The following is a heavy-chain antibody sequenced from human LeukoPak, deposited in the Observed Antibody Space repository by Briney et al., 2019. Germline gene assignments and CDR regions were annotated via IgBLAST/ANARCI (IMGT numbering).Heavy chain of an antibody. Sequence: SETLCLTCAVYGGSFSGYYWSWIRQPPGKGLEWIGEINHSGSTNYNPSLKSRVTISVDTSKNQFSLKLSSVTAADTAVYYCARADIVATTYDYWGQGTLVTVSS. V-gene: IGHV4-34*01. D-gene: IGHD5-12*01. CDR1: GGSFSGYY. CDR2: INHSGST. J-gene: IGHJ4*02. CDR3: ARADIVATTYDY.